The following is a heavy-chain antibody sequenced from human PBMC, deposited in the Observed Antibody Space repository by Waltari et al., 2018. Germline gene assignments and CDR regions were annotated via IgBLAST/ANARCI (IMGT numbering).Heavy chain of an antibody. V-gene: IGHV1-18*01. CDR2: ISTYNGNT. CDR1: GYTFISYS. D-gene: IGHD3-10*01. Sequence: QVQLVQSGPEVKKPGASVKVSCKSSGYTFISYSITWVRQAPGQGREWMGWISTYNGNTNYAQKLQDIVTVTTDTSTSTVYVELRSLRSDDTAVYYCTRGYGTYYGSGSYHYWGQGTLVTVSS. CDR3: TRGYGTYYGSGSYHY. J-gene: IGHJ4*02.